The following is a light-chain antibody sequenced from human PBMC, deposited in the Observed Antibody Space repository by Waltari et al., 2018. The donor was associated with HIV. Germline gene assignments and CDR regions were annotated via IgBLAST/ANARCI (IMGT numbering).Light chain of an antibody. J-gene: IGKJ5*01. CDR2: WGS. V-gene: IGKV4-1*01. CDR3: QQYYSSPLT. Sequence: DILMVQSPDSLAVSLGARATINCKSSRSRLSGTNDKNYVSRSHRKPGRPPRLLLHWGSRRESGVPDRFSGSGSGTDFILTITSLQAEDVGFYYWQQYYSSPLTFGQGTLLEIK. CDR1: RSRLSGTNDKNY.